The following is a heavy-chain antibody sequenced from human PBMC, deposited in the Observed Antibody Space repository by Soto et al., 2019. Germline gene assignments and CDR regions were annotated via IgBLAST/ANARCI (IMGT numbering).Heavy chain of an antibody. CDR3: ANHDRMGMTTLYYYYMDV. CDR2: ITGSGGNT. V-gene: IGHV3-23*01. Sequence: GGSLRLSCAASGFTFSTYAMSWVRQAPGKGLEWVSSITGSGGNTYYAGSVKGRFAISRDNSKNTLYLQITGLRAEDTAVYYCANHDRMGMTTLYYYYMDVWGEGTTVTVSS. J-gene: IGHJ6*03. D-gene: IGHD3-16*01. CDR1: GFTFSTYA.